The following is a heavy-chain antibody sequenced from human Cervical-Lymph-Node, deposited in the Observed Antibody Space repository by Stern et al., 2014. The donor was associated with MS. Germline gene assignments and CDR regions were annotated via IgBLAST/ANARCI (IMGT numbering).Heavy chain of an antibody. CDR1: GYTFSTYV. J-gene: IGHJ1*01. D-gene: IGHD3-22*01. CDR2: ISTHNGDT. CDR3: ATMTIIGFGP. Sequence: QVQLVQSGPEVRKPGDSVKVSCKTSGYTFSTYVVFWVRQAPGQGLEWLGSISTHNGDTNYAQILKGRVTMTTDSSTNTAYMELRSLRSDDTAVYYCATMTIIGFGPWGQGTLVTVSS. V-gene: IGHV1-18*01.